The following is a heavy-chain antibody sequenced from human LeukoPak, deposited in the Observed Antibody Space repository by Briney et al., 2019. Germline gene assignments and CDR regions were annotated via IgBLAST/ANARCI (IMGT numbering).Heavy chain of an antibody. Sequence: SETLSLTCTVSGGSISSSSYYWGWIRQPPGKGLEWIGSIYYSGSTYYNPSLKSRVTISVDTSKNQFSLKLSSVTAADTTVYYCARVRGPVVVPAATNWFDPWGQGTLVTVSS. CDR2: IYYSGST. CDR3: ARVRGPVVVPAATNWFDP. V-gene: IGHV4-39*07. CDR1: GGSISSSSYY. J-gene: IGHJ5*02. D-gene: IGHD2-2*01.